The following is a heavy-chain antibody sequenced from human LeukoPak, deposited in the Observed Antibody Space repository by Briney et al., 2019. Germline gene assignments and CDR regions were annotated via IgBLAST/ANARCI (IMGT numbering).Heavy chain of an antibody. Sequence: SETLSLTCAVSGGSISSSNWWSWVLQPPGKGLEWIGEIYHSGSTNYNPSLKCRVTISVDKSKNQFSLKLSSVTAADTAVYYCASHYYDSSGYTILFDYWGQGTLVTVSS. CDR3: ASHYYDSSGYTILFDY. J-gene: IGHJ4*02. CDR2: IYHSGST. D-gene: IGHD3-22*01. CDR1: GGSISSSNW. V-gene: IGHV4-4*02.